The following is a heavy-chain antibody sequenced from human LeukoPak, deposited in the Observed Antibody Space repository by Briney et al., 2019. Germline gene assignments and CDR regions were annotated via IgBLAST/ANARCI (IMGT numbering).Heavy chain of an antibody. V-gene: IGHV1-8*01. CDR3: ARGIEYSSPPDWFDP. Sequence: ALVKVSCKASGYTFTSYDINWVRQATGQGLEWMGWMNPNSGNTGYAQKFQGRVAMTRNTSISTAYMELSSLRSEDTAVYYCARGIEYSSPPDWFDPWGQGTLVTVSS. CDR1: GYTFTSYD. D-gene: IGHD6-6*01. CDR2: MNPNSGNT. J-gene: IGHJ5*02.